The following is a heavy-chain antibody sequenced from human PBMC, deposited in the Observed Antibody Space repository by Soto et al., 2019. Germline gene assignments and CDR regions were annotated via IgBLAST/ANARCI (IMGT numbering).Heavy chain of an antibody. V-gene: IGHV3-48*02. CDR3: ARETHATYYTVDY. Sequence: EVQLVDSGGGLVQPGGSLRLSCAASGFTLSYYSMNWVRQAPGKGLEWVSYISTTSSIYYADSVKGRFTISRDNAKNSLYLQMNSLRDEDTAVYYCARETHATYYTVDYWGQGTLVTVSS. D-gene: IGHD1-26*01. CDR1: GFTLSYYS. CDR2: ISTTSSI. J-gene: IGHJ4*02.